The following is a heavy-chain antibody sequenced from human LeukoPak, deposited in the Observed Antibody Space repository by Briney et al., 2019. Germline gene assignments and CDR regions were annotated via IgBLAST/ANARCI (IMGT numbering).Heavy chain of an antibody. Sequence: GGSLRLSCAASGFTFSSYGMHWVRQAPGKGLKWVAFIRYDGSNKYYADSVKGRFTISRDNSKNTLYLQMNSLRAEDTAVYYCTTERLMDYYDSRGYLGDSWGRGTLVTVSS. CDR3: TTERLMDYYDSRGYLGDS. CDR1: GFTFSSYG. V-gene: IGHV3-30*02. D-gene: IGHD3-22*01. J-gene: IGHJ4*02. CDR2: IRYDGSNK.